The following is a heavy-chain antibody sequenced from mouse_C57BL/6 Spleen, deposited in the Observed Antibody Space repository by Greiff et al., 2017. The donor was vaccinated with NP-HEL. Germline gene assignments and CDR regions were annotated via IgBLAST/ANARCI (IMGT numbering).Heavy chain of an antibody. CDR1: GFTFSDYY. V-gene: IGHV5-16*01. CDR2: INYDGSST. D-gene: IGHD2-3*01. CDR3: ARMVDGYYGFAY. J-gene: IGHJ3*01. Sequence: EVMLVESEGGLVQPGSSMKLSCTASGFTFSDYYMAWVRQVPEKGLEWVANINYDGSSTYYLDSLKSRFIISRDNAKNILYLQMSSLKSEDTATYYCARMVDGYYGFAYWGQGTLVTVSA.